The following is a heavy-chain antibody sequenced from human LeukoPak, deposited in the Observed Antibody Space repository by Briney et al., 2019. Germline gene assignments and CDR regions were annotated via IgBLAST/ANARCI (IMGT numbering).Heavy chain of an antibody. D-gene: IGHD6-6*01. CDR2: IKQDGSEK. CDR1: GFTFSSYW. J-gene: IGHJ5*02. Sequence: PGGSLRLSCAASGFTFSSYWMSWVRQAPGKGLEWVANIKQDGSEKYYVDSVKGRFTISRDNAKNSLYLQMNSLRAEDTAVYYCARIRRYSSSSGNWFDPWGQGTLVTVSS. CDR3: ARIRRYSSSSGNWFDP. V-gene: IGHV3-7*01.